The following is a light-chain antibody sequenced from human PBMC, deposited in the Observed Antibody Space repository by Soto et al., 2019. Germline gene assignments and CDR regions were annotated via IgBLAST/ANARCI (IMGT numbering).Light chain of an antibody. CDR3: QHYNNWPET. V-gene: IGKV3-15*01. Sequence: EIVMKQSPATLSVSPGESATLSCRASQSVSSNLAWYQQKPGQAPRLLIYGASTRATGVPARFSGSGSATEVTLTIGSLQSEDFAVYYCQHYNNWPETFGQGTKLEIK. CDR2: GAS. J-gene: IGKJ2*01. CDR1: QSVSSN.